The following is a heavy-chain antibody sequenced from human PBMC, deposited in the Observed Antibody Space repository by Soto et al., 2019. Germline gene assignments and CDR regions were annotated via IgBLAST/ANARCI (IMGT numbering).Heavy chain of an antibody. D-gene: IGHD1-20*01. V-gene: IGHV1-46*01. J-gene: IGHJ5*02. CDR1: GYIFTVYH. CDR2: INPSGGRT. Sequence: QVQLVQSGAEVKNPGASLKVSCKASGYIFTVYHMHWVRQAPGQGLEWMGMINPSGGRTEYAQKFQGRVTMTSDTSTRTVYMELNSLRSEDTAVYYCARAGINWLDPWGQGTLVIVSS. CDR3: ARAGINWLDP.